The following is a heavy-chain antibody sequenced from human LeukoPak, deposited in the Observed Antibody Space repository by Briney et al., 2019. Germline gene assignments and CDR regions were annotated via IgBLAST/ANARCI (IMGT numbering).Heavy chain of an antibody. Sequence: PSETLSLTCTVSGGSISSGDYYWSWIRQPPGKGLEWIGYIYYSGSTYYNPSLKSRVTISLDTSKNQFSLKLSSVTAADTAVYYCARLPGYSYGFDYWGQGTLVTVSS. J-gene: IGHJ4*02. V-gene: IGHV4-30-4*01. CDR3: ARLPGYSYGFDY. CDR1: GGSISSGDYY. D-gene: IGHD5-18*01. CDR2: IYYSGST.